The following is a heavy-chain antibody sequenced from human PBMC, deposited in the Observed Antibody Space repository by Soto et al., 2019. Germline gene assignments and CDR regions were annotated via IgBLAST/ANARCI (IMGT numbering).Heavy chain of an antibody. CDR2: INHSGST. CDR3: ARIYSSGWYEWDY. D-gene: IGHD6-19*01. V-gene: IGHV4-34*01. CDR1: GGSFSGYY. Sequence: PSETLSLTCAVYGGSFSGYYWSWIRQPPGKGLEWIGDINHSGSTNYNPSLKSRVTISVDTSKNQFSLKLSSVTAADTAVYYCARIYSSGWYEWDYWGQGTLVTVSS. J-gene: IGHJ4*02.